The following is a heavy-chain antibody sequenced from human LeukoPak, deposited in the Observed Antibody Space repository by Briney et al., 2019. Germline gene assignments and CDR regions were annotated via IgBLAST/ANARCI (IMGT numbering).Heavy chain of an antibody. Sequence: GESLKISCKGSGYSFTTYWIGWVRQMPGKGLEWMGIIYPGDSDTRYSPSLQGQVTISADKSISTAYLQWSSLKASDTAMYYCARRGLSSGWYVDIWGQGTMVTVSS. CDR1: GYSFTTYW. J-gene: IGHJ3*02. V-gene: IGHV5-51*01. CDR3: ARRGLSSGWYVDI. D-gene: IGHD6-19*01. CDR2: IYPGDSDT.